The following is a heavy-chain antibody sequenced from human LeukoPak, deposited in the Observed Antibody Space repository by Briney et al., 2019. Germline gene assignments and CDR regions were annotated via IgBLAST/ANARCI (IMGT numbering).Heavy chain of an antibody. CDR1: GYTFTGYY. CDR2: INPNSGGT. CDR3: ARSYDILTNLDY. Sequence: ASVKVSCKASGYTFTGYYMHWVRQAPGQGLEWMGWINPNSGGTNYAQKFQGRVTMTRDTSISTAYMELSGLRSDDTAVYYCARSYDILTNLDYWGQGTLVTVSS. J-gene: IGHJ4*02. D-gene: IGHD3-9*01. V-gene: IGHV1-2*02.